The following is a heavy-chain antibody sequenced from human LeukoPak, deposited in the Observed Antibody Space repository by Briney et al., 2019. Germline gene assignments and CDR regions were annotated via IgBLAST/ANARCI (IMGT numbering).Heavy chain of an antibody. CDR1: GFTFSDCG. D-gene: IGHD5-24*01. CDR3: TRVGYIDEGIDY. V-gene: IGHV3-7*04. J-gene: IGHJ4*02. Sequence: GGSLRLSCVVSGFTFSDCGMNWVRQAPGKGLEWVANIKQDGGKKSYVDSVKGRFTISRDNAKNSLYLQMNSLRAEDTAIYYCTRVGYIDEGIDYWGQGTLVTVSS. CDR2: IKQDGGKK.